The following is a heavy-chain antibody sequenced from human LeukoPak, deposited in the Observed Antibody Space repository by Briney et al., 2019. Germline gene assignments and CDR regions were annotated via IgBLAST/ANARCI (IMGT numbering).Heavy chain of an antibody. CDR3: ARGLWALDV. Sequence: GGSLRLSCAASGFTFSDNYMSWIRQAPGKGLKWVSYISSSGKTTHYADSVKGRFTISRDNAKKSLYLQMNRLRAEDTAVYYCARGLWALDVWGQGTTVTVSS. V-gene: IGHV3-11*01. CDR2: ISSSGKTT. CDR1: GFTFSDNY. J-gene: IGHJ6*02. D-gene: IGHD7-27*01.